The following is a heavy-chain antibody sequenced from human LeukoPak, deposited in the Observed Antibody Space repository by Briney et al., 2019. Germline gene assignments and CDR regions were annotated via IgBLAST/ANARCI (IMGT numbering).Heavy chain of an antibody. CDR3: ATHRGYSGYGADHLNY. D-gene: IGHD5-12*01. Sequence: GGSLRLSCAASGFTFSRYAMSRVRQAPGKGLEWVSAIIPSGGTTYYAGSVKGRFTISRDNSRNTLYLQMNIVRAEDTARYYCATHRGYSGYGADHLNYWGQGALVTVSS. J-gene: IGHJ4*02. CDR1: GFTFSRYA. CDR2: IIPSGGTT. V-gene: IGHV3-23*01.